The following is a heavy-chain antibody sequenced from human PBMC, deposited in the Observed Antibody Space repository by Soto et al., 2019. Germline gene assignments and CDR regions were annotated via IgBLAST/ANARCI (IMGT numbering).Heavy chain of an antibody. CDR2: TLYSGSP. CDR1: GGSVGTGAYY. Sequence: LSLTCRVSGGSVGTGAYYWSWIRQPPGKGLEWIGYTLYSGSPNYNPSLQSLQSRVTISVHTSRNHFSLRLTSVTAAAAALYYCGGHDYCHTSFDIWRQGTLVT. V-gene: IGHV4-61*03. D-gene: IGHD3-3*01. J-gene: IGHJ3*02. CDR3: GGHDYCHTSFDI.